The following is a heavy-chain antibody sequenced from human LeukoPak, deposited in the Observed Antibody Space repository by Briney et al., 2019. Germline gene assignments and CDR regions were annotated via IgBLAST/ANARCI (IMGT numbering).Heavy chain of an antibody. J-gene: IGHJ5*02. CDR3: ARAQSHIVVVVAATSIWFDP. D-gene: IGHD2-15*01. Sequence: SETLSLTCTVSGYSISSGYYWGWIRQPPGKGLEWIGSIYHSGSTYYNPSLKSRVTISVDTSKNQFSLKLSSVTAADTAVYYCARAQSHIVVVVAATSIWFDPWGQGTLVTVSS. V-gene: IGHV4-38-2*02. CDR1: GYSISSGYY. CDR2: IYHSGST.